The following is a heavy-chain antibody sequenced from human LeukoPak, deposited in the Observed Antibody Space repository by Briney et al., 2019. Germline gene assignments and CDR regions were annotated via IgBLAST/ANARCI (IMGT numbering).Heavy chain of an antibody. D-gene: IGHD2/OR15-2a*01. J-gene: IGHJ4*02. V-gene: IGHV3-48*03. Sequence: GGSLRLSCAASGFTFSSYEMNWVRQAPGKGLEWVPYISSSGSTIYYVDSVKGRFTISREDSKNTLYLQMNSLRAEDTAVYYCAKDSAKKYDDYWGQGTLVTVSS. CDR3: AKDSAKKYDDY. CDR2: ISSSGSTI. CDR1: GFTFSSYE.